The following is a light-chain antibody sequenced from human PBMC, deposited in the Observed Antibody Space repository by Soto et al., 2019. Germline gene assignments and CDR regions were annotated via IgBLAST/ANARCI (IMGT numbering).Light chain of an antibody. CDR3: QQYDSSPGLT. CDR1: QNISNY. V-gene: IGKV3-20*01. J-gene: IGKJ4*01. CDR2: DVS. Sequence: IVLTQSPATLSLSPGKRATLSCRASQNISNYLIWYQQKPGQAPRLLIYDVSSRATGIPDRFSGSGSGTDFTLTISRLEPEDFAVYYCQQYDSSPGLTFGGGTKVDIK.